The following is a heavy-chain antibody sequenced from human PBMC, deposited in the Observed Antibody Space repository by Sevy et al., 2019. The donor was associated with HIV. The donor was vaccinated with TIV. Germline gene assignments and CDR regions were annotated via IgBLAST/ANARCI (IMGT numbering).Heavy chain of an antibody. J-gene: IGHJ4*02. CDR2: FDPEDGER. CDR3: AATLEYYYGNSGYFDY. D-gene: IGHD3-22*01. Sequence: ASVKVSCKVSGKTLTDLSMHWVRQAPGKGLEWMGSFDPEDGERMYAQKFQGRVTMTEDTSTDTAYMDLSSLRSDDTAVYYCAATLEYYYGNSGYFDYWGQGTVVTVSS. V-gene: IGHV1-24*01. CDR1: GKTLTDLS.